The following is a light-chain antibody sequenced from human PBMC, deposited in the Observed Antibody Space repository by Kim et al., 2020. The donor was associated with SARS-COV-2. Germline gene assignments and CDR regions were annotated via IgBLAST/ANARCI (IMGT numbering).Light chain of an antibody. CDR1: SGSIASNY. Sequence: LTQPHSVSESPGKTVTISCTLSSGSIASNYVQWYQQRPGSAPTTVIYEDNQRPSGVPDRFSGSIDSSSNSASLTISGLKTEDEADYYCQSYDSSNHWVFGGGTQLTVL. J-gene: IGLJ3*02. CDR2: EDN. V-gene: IGLV6-57*04. CDR3: QSYDSSNHWV.